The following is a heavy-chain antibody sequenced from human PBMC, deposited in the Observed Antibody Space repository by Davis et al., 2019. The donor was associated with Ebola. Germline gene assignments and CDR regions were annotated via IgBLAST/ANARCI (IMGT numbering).Heavy chain of an antibody. CDR2: INAGNGNT. Sequence: ASVKVSCKASGYTFTSYAMHWVRQAPGQRLEWMGWINAGNGNTKYSQKFQGRVTMTTGTSTSTAYMELRSLRSDDTAVYYCALLTGTTVDDIDNWGQGTLVTVSS. V-gene: IGHV1-3*01. CDR1: GYTFTSYA. J-gene: IGHJ4*02. CDR3: ALLTGTTVDDIDN. D-gene: IGHD1-14*01.